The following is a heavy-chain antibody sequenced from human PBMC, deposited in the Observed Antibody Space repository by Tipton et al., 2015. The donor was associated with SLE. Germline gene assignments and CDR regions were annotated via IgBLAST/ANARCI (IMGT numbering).Heavy chain of an antibody. Sequence: TLSLTCAVYGGSFSGYYWSWIRQPPGRGLEWIGEINHSGRTNYKSSLKSRVTISVDTSKNQFSLKLSSVTAADTAVYYCARGIGAFDIWGQGTMVTASS. V-gene: IGHV4-34*01. CDR3: ARGIGAFDI. J-gene: IGHJ3*02. CDR1: GGSFSGYY. CDR2: INHSGRT.